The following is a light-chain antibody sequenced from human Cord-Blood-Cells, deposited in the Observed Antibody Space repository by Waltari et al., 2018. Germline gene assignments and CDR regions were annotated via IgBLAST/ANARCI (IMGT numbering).Light chain of an antibody. J-gene: IGKJ4*01. CDR2: AAS. CDR1: QSISSY. V-gene: IGKV1-39*01. Sequence: DIQMTQSPSSLYASVGDRVTITCRASQSISSYLNWYQQKPGKAPKLLIYAASSLQSGVPSRFSGSVSGTDFTLTISSLQPEDFATYYCQQSYSTPRLTFGGGTKVEIK. CDR3: QQSYSTPRLT.